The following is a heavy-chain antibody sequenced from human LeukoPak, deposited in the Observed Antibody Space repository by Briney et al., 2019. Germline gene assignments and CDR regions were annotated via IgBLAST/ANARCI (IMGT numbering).Heavy chain of an antibody. CDR2: INPNSGGT. D-gene: IGHD6-19*01. J-gene: IGHJ6*04. CDR1: GYTFTGYY. Sequence: GASVKVSCKASGYTFTGYYMHWVRQAPGQGLEWMGWINPNSGGTNYAQKFQGRVTMTRDTSISTAYMELSRLRSDDTAVYYCARVSGWFLRVWIMDVWGKGTTVTVSS. CDR3: ARVSGWFLRVWIMDV. V-gene: IGHV1-2*02.